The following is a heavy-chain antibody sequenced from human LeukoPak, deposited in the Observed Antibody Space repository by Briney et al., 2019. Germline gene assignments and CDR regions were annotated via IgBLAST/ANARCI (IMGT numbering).Heavy chain of an antibody. J-gene: IGHJ4*02. CDR1: GFTLSSYS. V-gene: IGHV3-48*04. CDR3: ATFGLRPHYFDY. CDR2: ITSSSDTT. Sequence: GGSLRLSCAASGFTLSSYSMNWVRQAPGKGLEWVSYITSSSDTTYYADSVKGRFTISRDNAKNSLYLQLSSLRAEDTAVYYCATFGLRPHYFDYWGQGTLVTVSS. D-gene: IGHD3-10*01.